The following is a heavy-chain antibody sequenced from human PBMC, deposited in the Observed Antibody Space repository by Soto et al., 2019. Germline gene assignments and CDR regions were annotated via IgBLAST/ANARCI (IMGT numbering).Heavy chain of an antibody. D-gene: IGHD3-10*01. V-gene: IGHV3-21*01. CDR1: GFTFSSYS. CDR3: AREGRLLWFGELLYYFDY. CDR2: ISSSSSYI. Sequence: LSLTCAASGFTFSSYSMNWVRQAPGKGLEWVSSISSSSSYIYYADSVKGRFTISRDNAKNSLYLQMNSLRAEDTAVYYCAREGRLLWFGELLYYFDYWGQGTLVTVSS. J-gene: IGHJ4*02.